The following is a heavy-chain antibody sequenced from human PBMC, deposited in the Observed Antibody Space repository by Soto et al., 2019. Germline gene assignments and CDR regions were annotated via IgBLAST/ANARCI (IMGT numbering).Heavy chain of an antibody. CDR1: GYTFTSYY. CDR2: INPSGGST. CDR3: ARDAPVDDPSHDYGDYLDY. V-gene: IGHV1-46*01. D-gene: IGHD4-17*01. Sequence: QVQLVQSGAEVKKPGASVKVSCKASGYTFTSYYMHWVRQAPGQGLEWMGIINPSGGSTSYAQKFQGRVTMTRDTSTSTVYMELSSLRSEDTAVYYCARDAPVDDPSHDYGDYLDYWGQGTLVTVSS. J-gene: IGHJ4*02.